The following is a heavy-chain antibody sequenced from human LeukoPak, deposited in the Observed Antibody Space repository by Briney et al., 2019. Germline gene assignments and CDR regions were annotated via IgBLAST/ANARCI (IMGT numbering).Heavy chain of an antibody. Sequence: GGSLRLSCAASGFTFSSYEMNWVRQAPGKGLEWVSYISSSGSTIYYADSVKGRFTISRDNAKNSLYLQMNSLRAEDTAVYYCAPGGTYYDFWSGYYTFDYWGQGTLATVSS. CDR1: GFTFSSYE. V-gene: IGHV3-48*03. J-gene: IGHJ4*02. CDR3: APGGTYYDFWSGYYTFDY. CDR2: ISSSGSTI. D-gene: IGHD3-3*01.